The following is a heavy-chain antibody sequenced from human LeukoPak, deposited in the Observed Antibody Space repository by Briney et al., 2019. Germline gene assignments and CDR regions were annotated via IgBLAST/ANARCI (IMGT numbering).Heavy chain of an antibody. CDR2: INHSGST. CDR3: ARGLIARTVTTFKGSFDP. Sequence: SETLSLTCAVYGGSFSGYYWSWIRQPPGKGLEWIGEINHSGSTNYNPSLKSRVTISVDTSKDQFSLKLSSVTAADTAVYYCARGLIARTVTTFKGSFDPWGQGTLVTVSS. J-gene: IGHJ5*02. D-gene: IGHD4-17*01. CDR1: GGSFSGYY. V-gene: IGHV4-34*01.